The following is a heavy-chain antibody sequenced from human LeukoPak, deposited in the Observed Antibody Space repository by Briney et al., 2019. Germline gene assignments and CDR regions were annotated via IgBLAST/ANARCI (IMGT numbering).Heavy chain of an antibody. V-gene: IGHV3-73*01. Sequence: GGSLRLSCAASGFTFSGSAMHWVRQASGKGLEWVGRIRSKANSYATAYAASVKGRFTISRDDSKNTAYLQMNSLKTEDTAVYYCTRLYDFWSGYPDYWGQGTLVTVSS. D-gene: IGHD3-3*01. CDR1: GFTFSGSA. CDR3: TRLYDFWSGYPDY. CDR2: IRSKANSYAT. J-gene: IGHJ4*02.